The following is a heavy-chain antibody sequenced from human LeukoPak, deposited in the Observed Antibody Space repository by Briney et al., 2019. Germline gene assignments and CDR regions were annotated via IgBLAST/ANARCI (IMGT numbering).Heavy chain of an antibody. J-gene: IGHJ4*02. V-gene: IGHV4-61*10. CDR3: ARAVEMASFWSFDY. D-gene: IGHD5-24*01. CDR2: IYYSGST. CDR1: GGSISSGSYY. Sequence: PSQTLSLTCTVSGGSISSGSYYWSWIRQPAGKGLEWIGYIYYSGSTNYNPSLKSRVTISVDTSKNQFSLKLSSVTAADTAVYYCARAVEMASFWSFDYWGQGTLVTVSS.